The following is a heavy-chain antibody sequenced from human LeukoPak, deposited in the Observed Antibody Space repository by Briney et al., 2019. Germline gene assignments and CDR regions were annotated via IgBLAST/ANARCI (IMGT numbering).Heavy chain of an antibody. J-gene: IGHJ5*02. CDR3: YVELSSNWFDP. Sequence: GGSLRLSCAASGFTFNHAWMNWVRQAPGKGLERVSGISGSGDNTYYADSVKGRFTISRDNAKNTLYLQMNSLRAEDTAIYYCYVELSSNWFDPWGQGALVTVSS. D-gene: IGHD5-24*01. CDR2: ISGSGDNT. V-gene: IGHV3-23*01. CDR1: GFTFNHAW.